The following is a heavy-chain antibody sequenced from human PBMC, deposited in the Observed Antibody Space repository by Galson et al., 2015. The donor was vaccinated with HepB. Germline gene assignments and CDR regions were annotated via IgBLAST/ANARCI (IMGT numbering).Heavy chain of an antibody. Sequence: SVKVSCKASGYTFTSYYMHWVRQAPGQGLEWMGIINPSGGSTSYAQKFQGRVTMTRDTSTSTVYMELSSLRSEDTAVYYCAREAPGFYDFSPPWYAFDIWGQGTMVTVSS. CDR3: AREAPGFYDFSPPWYAFDI. CDR2: INPSGGST. V-gene: IGHV1-46*01. CDR1: GYTFTSYY. D-gene: IGHD3-3*01. J-gene: IGHJ3*02.